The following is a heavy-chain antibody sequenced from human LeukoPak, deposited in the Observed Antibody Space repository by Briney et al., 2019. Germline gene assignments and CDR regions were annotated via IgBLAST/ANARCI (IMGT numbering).Heavy chain of an antibody. CDR2: ISAYNGNT. CDR3: ARAFYRFSEYFQH. Sequence: GASVKVSCKASGYTFTSYGISRVRQAPGQELEWMGWISAYNGNTNYAQKLQGRVTMTTDTSTSTAYMELRSLRSDDTAVYYCARAFYRFSEYFQHWGQGTLVTVSS. CDR1: GYTFTSYG. J-gene: IGHJ1*01. D-gene: IGHD3-3*01. V-gene: IGHV1-18*01.